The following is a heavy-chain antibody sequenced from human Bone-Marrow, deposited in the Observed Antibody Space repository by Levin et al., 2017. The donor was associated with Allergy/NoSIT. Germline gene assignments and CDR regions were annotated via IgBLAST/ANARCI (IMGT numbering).Heavy chain of an antibody. Sequence: SGGSLRLSCAAFGSSFSDYNMHWIRQAPGKGLEWVTFLSYDGKSEKFADAVKGRFTVSRDNSKNVFLLEMSDLRPDDTATYYCARGGYRRDWNAFDRWGQGTLVIVSS. D-gene: IGHD1-1*01. CDR3: ARGGYRRDWNAFDR. V-gene: IGHV3-30*03. CDR2: LSYDGKSE. CDR1: GSSFSDYN. J-gene: IGHJ5*02.